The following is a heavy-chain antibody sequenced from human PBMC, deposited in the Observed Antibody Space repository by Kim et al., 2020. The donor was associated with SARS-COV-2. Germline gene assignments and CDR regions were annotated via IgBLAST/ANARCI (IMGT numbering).Heavy chain of an antibody. D-gene: IGHD3-9*01. CDR2: IYYSGST. CDR1: GGSISSGGYY. J-gene: IGHJ4*02. CDR3: ARVVSYDILTGPIFDY. Sequence: SETVSLTCTVSGGSISSGGYYWSWIRQHPGKGLEWIGYIYYSGSTYYNPSLKSRVTISVDTSKNQFSLKLSSVTAADTAVYYCARVVSYDILTGPIFDYWGQGTLVTVSS. V-gene: IGHV4-31*03.